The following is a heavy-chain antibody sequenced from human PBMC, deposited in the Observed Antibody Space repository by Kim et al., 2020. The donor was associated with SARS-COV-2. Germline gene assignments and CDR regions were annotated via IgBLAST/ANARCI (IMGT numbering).Heavy chain of an antibody. V-gene: IGHV3-33*01. J-gene: IGHJ4*02. CDR3: ARVGELYNIDY. CDR2: IWYDGSNK. Sequence: GGSLRLSCAASGFTFRSYGMHWVRQAPGKGLEWVAIIWYDGSNKYYADSVKGRFTISRDQSKNTLYLQMNSLRAEDTAVYYCARVGELYNIDYWGQGTMVSVSS. CDR1: GFTFRSYG. D-gene: IGHD2-8*01.